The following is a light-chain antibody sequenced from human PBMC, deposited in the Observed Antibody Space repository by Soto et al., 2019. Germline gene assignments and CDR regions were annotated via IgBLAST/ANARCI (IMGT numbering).Light chain of an antibody. Sequence: EIVMTQSPATLSVSPGERATLSCRASQSVSSKIAWYQRKPGQAPRLLIYGASTRATGIPARFSGSGSGTEFTLTISSLQSEDFAVYYCQQYNNWPPWTFGQGTKVDIK. CDR1: QSVSSK. CDR3: QQYNNWPPWT. J-gene: IGKJ1*01. CDR2: GAS. V-gene: IGKV3D-15*01.